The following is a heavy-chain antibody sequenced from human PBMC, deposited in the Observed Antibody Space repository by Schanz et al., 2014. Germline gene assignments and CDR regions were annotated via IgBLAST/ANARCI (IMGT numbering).Heavy chain of an antibody. CDR3: AKDYRTGAIDY. CDR1: GFSFSDYG. Sequence: QVQLVESGGGVVQPGRSLRLSCAGSGFSFSDYGMHWVRHAPGRGLEWVAVISYHGSERYYADSVKGRFTISRDNSKNTLYLQMNSLRTEDTAVYYCAKDYRTGAIDYWGQGTLVTVSS. CDR2: ISYHGSER. V-gene: IGHV3-30*18. J-gene: IGHJ4*02. D-gene: IGHD7-27*01.